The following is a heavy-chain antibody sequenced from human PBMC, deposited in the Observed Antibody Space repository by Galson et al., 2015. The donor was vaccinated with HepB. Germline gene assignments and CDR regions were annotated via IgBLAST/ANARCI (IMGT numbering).Heavy chain of an antibody. CDR3: ARAHSPPVATNLVVGYFDY. Sequence: PRLSCAASGFTFSTYAMNWVRQAPGKGLEWVAVISYDGTNKYYADSVKGRFTISRGNSKNTLYLQMNSLRVEDTAVYYCARAHSPPVATNLVVGYFDYWGQGTLVTVAA. CDR1: GFTFSTYA. CDR2: ISYDGTNK. V-gene: IGHV3-30-3*01. D-gene: IGHD5-24*01. J-gene: IGHJ4*02.